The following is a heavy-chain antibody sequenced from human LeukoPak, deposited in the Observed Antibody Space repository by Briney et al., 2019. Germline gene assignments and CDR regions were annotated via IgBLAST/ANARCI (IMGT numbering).Heavy chain of an antibody. J-gene: IGHJ2*01. Sequence: SETLSLTCTVSGGSISSYYRSWIRQPPGKGLEWIGYIYYSGSTNYNPSLKSRVTISVDTSKNQFSLKLSSVTAADTAVYYCAGKDSSGSIFDLWGRGTLVTVSS. V-gene: IGHV4-59*01. CDR1: GGSISSYY. CDR3: AGKDSSGSIFDL. D-gene: IGHD3-22*01. CDR2: IYYSGST.